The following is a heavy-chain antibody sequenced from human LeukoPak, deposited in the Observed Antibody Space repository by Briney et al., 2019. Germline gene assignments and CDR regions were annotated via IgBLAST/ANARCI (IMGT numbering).Heavy chain of an antibody. J-gene: IGHJ4*02. CDR3: VQGGTTGY. CDR2: ISGGST. D-gene: IGHD1-1*01. CDR1: GFTFSSYA. V-gene: IGHV3-23*01. Sequence: PAGSLRLSCAASGFTFSSYAMSWVRQAPGKGLECVSGISGGSTYYANSFHGRFTIITDNSKNTLYLQMNSLVADDTPVYYYVQGGTTGYWGQGTLVNV.